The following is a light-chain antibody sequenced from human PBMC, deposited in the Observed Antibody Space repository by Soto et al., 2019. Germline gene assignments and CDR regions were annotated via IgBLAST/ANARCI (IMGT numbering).Light chain of an antibody. CDR1: QSVLYSSNNKNY. Sequence: DIVMTQSPDSLAVSLGERATINCKSSQSVLYSSNNKNYLAWYQQKPGQPPKLLIYWASTRESGVPDRFSGSGPGTDFTLTISSLQAEDVAVYYCQQYYSTWTFGQGTQVEI. V-gene: IGKV4-1*01. CDR3: QQYYSTWT. CDR2: WAS. J-gene: IGKJ1*01.